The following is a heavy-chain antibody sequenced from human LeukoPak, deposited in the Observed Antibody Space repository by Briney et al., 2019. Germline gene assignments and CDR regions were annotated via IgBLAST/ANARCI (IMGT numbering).Heavy chain of an antibody. V-gene: IGHV3-11*06. Sequence: GGSLRLSCAASGFTVSSNYMSWVRQAPGKGLEWVSYINYVSGHIHYADSLRGRLTISRDNAKNTLYLQMNSLSAEDTAVYYCARDTLQPGRIDCWGQGTLVIVSS. CDR1: GFTVSSNY. J-gene: IGHJ4*02. CDR2: INYVSGHI. CDR3: ARDTLQPGRIDC. D-gene: IGHD1-14*01.